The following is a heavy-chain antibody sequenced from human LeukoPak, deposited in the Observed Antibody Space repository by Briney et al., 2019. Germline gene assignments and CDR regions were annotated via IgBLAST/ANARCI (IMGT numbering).Heavy chain of an antibody. J-gene: IGHJ4*02. Sequence: PGGSLRLSCAASGFTVSSNYMSWVRQAPGKGLEWVSVIYSGGSTYYADSVKGRFTISRDNSKNTLYLQMNSLRAEDTAVYYCASTPRYCSSTSCLPVGYWGQGTLVTVSS. CDR2: IYSGGST. D-gene: IGHD2-2*01. CDR3: ASTPRYCSSTSCLPVGY. V-gene: IGHV3-53*05. CDR1: GFTVSSNY.